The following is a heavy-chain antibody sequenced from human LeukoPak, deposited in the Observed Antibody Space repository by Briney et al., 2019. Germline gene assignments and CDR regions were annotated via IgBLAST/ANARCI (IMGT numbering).Heavy chain of an antibody. D-gene: IGHD1-26*01. CDR1: GYTFTGYY. CDR3: ARRRGALYYSYGMDV. Sequence: ASVKVSCKASGYTFTGYYMHWVRQAPGQGLEWMGWINPNSGGTNYAQKFQGRVTMTRDTSISTAYMELSRLRSDDTAVYYCARRRGALYYSYGMDVWGQGTTVTVSS. CDR2: INPNSGGT. J-gene: IGHJ6*02. V-gene: IGHV1-2*02.